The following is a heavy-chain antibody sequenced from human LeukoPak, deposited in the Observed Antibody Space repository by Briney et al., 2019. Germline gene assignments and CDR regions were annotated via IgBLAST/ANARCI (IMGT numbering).Heavy chain of an antibody. Sequence: GGSLRLSCAASGFTFSSYGMHWVRQAPGKGLEWVAVISYDGSNKYYADSVKGRFTISRDNSKNTLYLQMNSLRAEDTAVYYCAKALDGWLLAYFDYWGQGTLVTVSS. J-gene: IGHJ4*02. V-gene: IGHV3-30*18. D-gene: IGHD3-22*01. CDR1: GFTFSSYG. CDR3: AKALDGWLLAYFDY. CDR2: ISYDGSNK.